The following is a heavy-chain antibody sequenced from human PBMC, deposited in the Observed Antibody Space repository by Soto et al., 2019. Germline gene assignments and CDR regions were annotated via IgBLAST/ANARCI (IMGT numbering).Heavy chain of an antibody. D-gene: IGHD6-13*01. CDR3: ARELGSSRVYYYYYMDV. V-gene: IGHV1-8*01. J-gene: IGHJ6*03. Sequence: ASVKVSCKASGYTFTSYDINWVRQATGQGLEWMGWMNPNSGNTGYAQKFQGRVTMTRNTSISTAYMELSSLRSEDTAVYYCARELGSSRVYYYYYMDVWGKGTTVTVSS. CDR2: MNPNSGNT. CDR1: GYTFTSYD.